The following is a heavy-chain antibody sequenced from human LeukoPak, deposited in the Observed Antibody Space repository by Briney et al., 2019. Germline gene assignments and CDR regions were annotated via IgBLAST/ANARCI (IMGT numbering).Heavy chain of an antibody. D-gene: IGHD4-17*01. J-gene: IGHJ4*02. CDR2: IRYDGSNK. V-gene: IGHV3-30*02. CDR3: ATTMGAGNDYGRGVERAFGDY. CDR1: GFTFSSYG. Sequence: QTGGSLRLSCAASGFTFSSYGMHWVRQAPGKGLEWVAFIRYDGSNKYYADSVKGRFTISRDNSKNTLYLQMNSLRAEDTAVYYCATTMGAGNDYGRGVERAFGDYWGQGTLVTVSS.